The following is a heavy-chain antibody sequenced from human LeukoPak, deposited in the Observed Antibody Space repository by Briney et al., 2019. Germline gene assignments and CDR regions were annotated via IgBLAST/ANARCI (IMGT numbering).Heavy chain of an antibody. CDR1: GFTFSSYA. J-gene: IGHJ6*02. D-gene: IGHD6-13*01. Sequence: GASLRLSCAASGFTFSSYAMSWVRQAPGKGLEWVSAISGSGGSTYYADSVKGRFTISRDNSKNTLYLQMNSLRAEDTAVYYCARDRGSSSGPDYYYYGMDVWGQGTTVTVSS. V-gene: IGHV3-23*01. CDR3: ARDRGSSSGPDYYYYGMDV. CDR2: ISGSGGST.